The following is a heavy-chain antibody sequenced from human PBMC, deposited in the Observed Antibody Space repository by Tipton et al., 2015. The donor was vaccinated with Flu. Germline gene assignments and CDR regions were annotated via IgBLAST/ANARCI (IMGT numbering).Heavy chain of an antibody. CDR2: IYYSGST. D-gene: IGHD6-13*01. Sequence: TLSLTCTVSGGSISSSSYYWGWIRQPPGKGLEWIGSIYYSGSTYYNPSLKSRVTISVDTSKNQFSLKLSSVTAADTAVYYCARHPMRPQQVAFDIWGQGTMVTVSS. J-gene: IGHJ3*02. CDR3: ARHPMRPQQVAFDI. CDR1: GGSISSSSYY. V-gene: IGHV4-39*01.